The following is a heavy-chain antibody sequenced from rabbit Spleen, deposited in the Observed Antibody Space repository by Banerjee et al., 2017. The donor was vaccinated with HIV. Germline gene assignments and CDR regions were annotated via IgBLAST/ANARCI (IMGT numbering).Heavy chain of an antibody. CDR3: VRDRANIGGDYGPYYFDL. D-gene: IGHD2-1*01. Sequence: HLKESGGGLVQPGGSLKLSCTASGFTLSSYYMNWVRQAPGKGLEWIGYIDPIFGSTYYASWVNGRFTISRHNAQNTLYLQLNSLTAADTGTYFCVRDRANIGGDYGPYYFDLWGQGTLVTVS. CDR1: GFTLSSYY. J-gene: IGHJ4*01. CDR2: IDPIFGST. V-gene: IGHV1S7*01.